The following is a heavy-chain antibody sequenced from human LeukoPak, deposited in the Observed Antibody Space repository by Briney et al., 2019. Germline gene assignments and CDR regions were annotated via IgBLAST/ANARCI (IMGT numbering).Heavy chain of an antibody. D-gene: IGHD6-6*01. CDR2: INPSGGST. CDR3: ARDQGSSTAYYYYMDV. V-gene: IGHV1-46*01. J-gene: IGHJ6*03. Sequence: ASVEVSCKASGYTFTSYYMHWVRQAPGQGLEWMGIINPSGGSTSYAQKFQGRVTMTRDTSTSTVYMELSSLRSEDTAVYYCARDQGSSTAYYYYMDVWGKGTTVTVSS. CDR1: GYTFTSYY.